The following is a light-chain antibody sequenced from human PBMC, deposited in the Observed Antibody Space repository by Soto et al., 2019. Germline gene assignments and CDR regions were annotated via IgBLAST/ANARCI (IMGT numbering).Light chain of an antibody. CDR3: QQYDSVPIS. CDR2: GAS. CDR1: QSVTRSL. J-gene: IGKJ5*01. V-gene: IGKV3-20*01. Sequence: EIVLTQSPGTLSLSPGERATLSCRASQSVTRSLLAWYQQKPGQAPRLLVSGASKRATGIPDRFSGSGSGTDFTLTISRLEPEDFAVYFCQQYDSVPISFGQGTRLEIK.